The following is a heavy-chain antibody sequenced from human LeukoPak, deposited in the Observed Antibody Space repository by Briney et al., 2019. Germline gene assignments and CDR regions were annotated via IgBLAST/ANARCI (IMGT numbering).Heavy chain of an antibody. CDR1: GFSFSIYF. Sequence: GGYLRLSCAASGFSFSIYFMSWVRQAPGKGLEWVSTISRTSEYIHYADSVRGRFAISRDNAKNSVYLQMNSLRAEDTAVYFCAGGGDFDYWGQGILVTVSA. CDR2: ISRTSEYI. D-gene: IGHD3-16*01. CDR3: AGGGDFDY. V-gene: IGHV3-21*01. J-gene: IGHJ4*02.